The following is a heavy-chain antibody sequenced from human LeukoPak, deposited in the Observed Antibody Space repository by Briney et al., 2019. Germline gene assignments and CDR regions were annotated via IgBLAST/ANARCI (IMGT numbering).Heavy chain of an antibody. CDR2: IYNSGRA. J-gene: IGHJ4*02. D-gene: IGHD5-24*01. CDR3: ASRRVGYSIFDY. CDR1: GGSIRSFC. V-gene: IGHV4-59*01. Sequence: SETLSLTCTVSGGSIRSFCWSWIRPPPRKGLPWMGHIYNSGRANYNPSLTSRATISVDTSKNQFSLKLSSVTAADTAVYYCASRRVGYSIFDYWGQGILVTVSS.